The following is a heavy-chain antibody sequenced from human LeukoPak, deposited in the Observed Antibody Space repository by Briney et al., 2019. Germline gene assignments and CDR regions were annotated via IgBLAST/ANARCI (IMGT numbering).Heavy chain of an antibody. CDR3: ARMRDAFDI. Sequence: GGSLRLSCVASGFIFNSYEMNWVRQAPGKGLEWVSSISSSSSYIYYADSVKGRFTISRDNAKNSLYLQMNSLRAEDTAVYYCARMRDAFDIWGQGTMVTVSS. V-gene: IGHV3-21*01. CDR2: ISSSSSYI. J-gene: IGHJ3*02. CDR1: GFIFNSYE.